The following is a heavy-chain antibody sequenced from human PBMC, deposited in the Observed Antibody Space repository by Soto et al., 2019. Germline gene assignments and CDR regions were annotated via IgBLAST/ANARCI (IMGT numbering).Heavy chain of an antibody. V-gene: IGHV4-28*01. D-gene: IGHD3-10*02. CDR1: GYSISSSNW. CDR3: VRRLFQGPNDY. J-gene: IGHJ4*01. CDR2: IYYRGTT. Sequence: PSETLSLTCAVSGYSISSSNWWGWIRQPPGKELEWIGYIYYRGTTYYNPSLKSRVTMSVNSSKNWFFLNMSSVTAVDTAVYYFVRRLFQGPNDYWGHETLFPFFS.